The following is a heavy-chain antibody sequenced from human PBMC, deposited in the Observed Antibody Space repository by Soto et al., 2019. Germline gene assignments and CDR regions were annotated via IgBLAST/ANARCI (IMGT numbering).Heavy chain of an antibody. CDR2: ISAYNGNT. CDR1: GYTFTSYG. CDR3: ARDVLETHNDFWSGDGIAFDY. D-gene: IGHD3-3*01. J-gene: IGHJ4*02. V-gene: IGHV1-18*01. Sequence: QVQLVQSGAEVKKPGASVKVSCKASGYTFTSYGISWVRQAPGQGLEWMGWISAYNGNTNYAQKLQGRVTMTTDTSTSTAYVELRSLICDDTAVYYCARDVLETHNDFWSGDGIAFDYWFQGTLVTVSS.